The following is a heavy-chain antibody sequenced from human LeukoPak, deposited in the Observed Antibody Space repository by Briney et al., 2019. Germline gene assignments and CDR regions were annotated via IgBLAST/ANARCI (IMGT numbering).Heavy chain of an antibody. CDR2: ISGSGGST. Sequence: GGSLRLSCAASGFTFSSYAMSWVRQAPGKGLEWVSAISGSGGSTYYADSVKGRFTISRDNSKNTLYLQMNSLRAEDTAVYYCAKRAYDSSGYYYDDAFDIWGQGTMVTVSS. D-gene: IGHD3-22*01. V-gene: IGHV3-23*01. CDR3: AKRAYDSSGYYYDDAFDI. CDR1: GFTFSSYA. J-gene: IGHJ3*02.